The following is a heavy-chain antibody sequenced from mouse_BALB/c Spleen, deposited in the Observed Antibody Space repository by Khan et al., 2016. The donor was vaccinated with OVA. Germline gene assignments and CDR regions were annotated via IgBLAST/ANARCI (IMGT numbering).Heavy chain of an antibody. J-gene: IGHJ3*01. D-gene: IGHD2-3*01. Sequence: EVELVESGGGLVQPGGSLKLSCATSGFTFSDYYMYWVRQTPEKRLEWVAYISNRGSTTYYPDTVRGRFTISRDNAKNTLYLQMSRLKSEDTARDYCAGEGDDGGLAYWGQGTLVTVSA. CDR1: GFTFSDYY. CDR3: AGEGDDGGLAY. V-gene: IGHV5-12*02. CDR2: ISNRGSTT.